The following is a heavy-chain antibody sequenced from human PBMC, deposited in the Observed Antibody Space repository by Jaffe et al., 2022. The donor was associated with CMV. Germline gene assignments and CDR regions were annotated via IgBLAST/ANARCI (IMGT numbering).Heavy chain of an antibody. D-gene: IGHD3-10*01. V-gene: IGHV3-23*04. CDR1: GFTFSSYA. Sequence: EVQLVESGGGLVQPGGSLRLSCAASGFTFSSYAMSWVRQAPGKGLEWVSAISGSGGSTYYADSVKGRFTISRDNSKNTLYLQMNSLRAEDTAVYYCAKDSRMVRGLVAEYYFDYWGQGTLVTVSS. CDR3: AKDSRMVRGLVAEYYFDY. CDR2: ISGSGGST. J-gene: IGHJ4*02.